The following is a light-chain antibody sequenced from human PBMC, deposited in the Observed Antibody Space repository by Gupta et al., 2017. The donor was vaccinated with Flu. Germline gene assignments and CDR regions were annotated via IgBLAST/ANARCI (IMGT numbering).Light chain of an antibody. CDR3: QQYGYSPLYS. J-gene: IGKJ2*03. CDR1: QDINGRN. V-gene: IGKV3-20*01. Sequence: EVKLTQSPGTLPLSPVDTATLSCRASQDINGRNLALYQQRPGQPPRLVVYDLSRRASGVPDRFSSSGSGTDFTLTITRLEPDDFAVYYCQQYGYSPLYSFGQGTKLEI. CDR2: DLS.